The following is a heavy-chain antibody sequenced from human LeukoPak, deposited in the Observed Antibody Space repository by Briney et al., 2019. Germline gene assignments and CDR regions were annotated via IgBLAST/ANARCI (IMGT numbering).Heavy chain of an antibody. J-gene: IGHJ4*02. CDR1: GFTFTSYE. CDR3: ARRYCSSTSCTLDY. CDR2: ISSSGSTI. V-gene: IGHV3-48*03. D-gene: IGHD2-2*01. Sequence: GGSLRLSRAASGFTFTSYEMNWVRQAPGKGLEGVSYISSSGSTIYYADSVKGRFTIPRDNAKNSLYLQMNSLRAEDTAVYYCARRYCSSTSCTLDYWGQGTLVTVSS.